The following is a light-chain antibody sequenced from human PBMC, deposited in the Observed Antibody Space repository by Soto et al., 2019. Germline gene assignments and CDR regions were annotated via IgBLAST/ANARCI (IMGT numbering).Light chain of an antibody. J-gene: IGKJ5*01. CDR3: QQYGSSPFT. CDR2: GAS. Sequence: EIVLTQSPGTLSLSPGERATLSCRASQTVSTNYLAWYQQKPGQAPRLLIYGASKRATGIPDRVSASGSGTEFTLTISSLQSEDFAVYYCQQYGSSPFTFGQGTRLEI. V-gene: IGKV3-20*01. CDR1: QTVSTNY.